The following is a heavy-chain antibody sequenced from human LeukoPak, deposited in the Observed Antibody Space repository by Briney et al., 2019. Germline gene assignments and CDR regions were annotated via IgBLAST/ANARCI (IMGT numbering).Heavy chain of an antibody. CDR1: GGSISSGSYY. J-gene: IGHJ4*02. CDR3: ARRGGRGGKGDYFDY. Sequence: SQTLSLTCTVSGGSISSGSYYWSWIRQPAGKGLEWIGRIYTSGSTNYNPSLKSRVTISVDTSKNQFSLKLSSVTAADTAVYYCARRGGRGGKGDYFDYWGQGTLVTVSS. CDR2: IYTSGST. D-gene: IGHD4-23*01. V-gene: IGHV4-61*02.